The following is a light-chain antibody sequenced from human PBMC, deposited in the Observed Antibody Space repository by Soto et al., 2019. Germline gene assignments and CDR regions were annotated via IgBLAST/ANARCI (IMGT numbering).Light chain of an antibody. J-gene: IGKJ1*01. Sequence: EIVLTQSPGTLSLSPGERATLSCRASQSVSSSYLAWYQQKPAQAPRLLIYGASSRATGIPDRFSGSGSGTDFTLTISRLEPEDFAVYYCQQYGSSPPWTFGPRTKVEIK. V-gene: IGKV3-20*01. CDR2: GAS. CDR3: QQYGSSPPWT. CDR1: QSVSSSY.